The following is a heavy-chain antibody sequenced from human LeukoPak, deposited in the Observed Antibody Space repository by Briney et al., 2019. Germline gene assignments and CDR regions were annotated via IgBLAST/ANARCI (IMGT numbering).Heavy chain of an antibody. CDR2: INSDGSST. Sequence: GGSLRLSCAASGFTFSSYWMHWVRQAPGKGLVWVSRINSDGSSTSYADSVKGRFTISRDSAKNTLYLQMNSLRAEDTAVYYCARDLYSSSWYVSFWFDPWGQGTLVTVSS. CDR3: ARDLYSSSWYVSFWFDP. J-gene: IGHJ5*02. D-gene: IGHD6-13*01. CDR1: GFTFSSYW. V-gene: IGHV3-74*01.